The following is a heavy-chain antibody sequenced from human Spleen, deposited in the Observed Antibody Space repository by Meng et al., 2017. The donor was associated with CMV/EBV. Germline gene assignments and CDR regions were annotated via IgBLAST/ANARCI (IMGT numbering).Heavy chain of an antibody. Sequence: GESLKISCAASGFTFSTYWMHWVRQDPGKGLVWVSRINSDGSRTKYADSVKGRFTISRDNSKNTLYLQMNSLRAEDTAVYYCAKQFHSGSSPGFDYWGQGTLVTVSS. D-gene: IGHD1-26*01. CDR3: AKQFHSGSSPGFDY. CDR1: GFTFSTYW. CDR2: INSDGSRT. V-gene: IGHV3-74*01. J-gene: IGHJ4*02.